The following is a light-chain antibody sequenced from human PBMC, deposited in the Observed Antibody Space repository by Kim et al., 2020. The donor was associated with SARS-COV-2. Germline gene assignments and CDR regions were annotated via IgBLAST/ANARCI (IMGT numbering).Light chain of an antibody. CDR1: ALPKQY. CDR2: KDS. J-gene: IGLJ2*01. Sequence: SYELTQPPSVSVSPGQTARITCSGDALPKQYAYWYQQKPGQAPVLVIYKDSERPSGIPERFSGSSSGTTVTLTISGVQAEDEADYYCQSADSSRGVFGGG. V-gene: IGLV3-25*03. CDR3: QSADSSRGV.